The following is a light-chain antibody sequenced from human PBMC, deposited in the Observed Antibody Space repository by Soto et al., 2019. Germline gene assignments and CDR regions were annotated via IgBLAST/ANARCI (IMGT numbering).Light chain of an antibody. Sequence: EIVLTQSPGTLSLSPGERATLFCRASQSVSSNFLAWYQQKPVQAPRLLIYNASRRAAGIPDRFSGSGSGPDFTLTISRLEPQDFAVYYCQQYSTSSPRYTFGQGTKLEIK. J-gene: IGKJ2*01. V-gene: IGKV3-20*01. CDR1: QSVSSNF. CDR2: NAS. CDR3: QQYSTSSPRYT.